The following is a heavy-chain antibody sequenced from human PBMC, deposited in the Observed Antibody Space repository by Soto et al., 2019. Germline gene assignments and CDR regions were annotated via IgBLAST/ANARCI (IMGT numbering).Heavy chain of an antibody. CDR1: GGSVSDYY. Sequence: SETLSLTCTVSGGSVSDYYWNWIRQPPGKGLEWIGSIYYTGSTKYKPSVKSRVTISVDTSKNQFSLKLTSVTAADTAVYYCASGYSGYDRLAYWGQGTLVTVSS. D-gene: IGHD5-12*01. V-gene: IGHV4-59*08. J-gene: IGHJ4*02. CDR3: ASGYSGYDRLAY. CDR2: IYYTGST.